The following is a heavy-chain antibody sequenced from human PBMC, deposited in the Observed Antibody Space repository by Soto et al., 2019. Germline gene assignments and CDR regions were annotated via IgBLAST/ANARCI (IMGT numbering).Heavy chain of an antibody. J-gene: IGHJ4*02. CDR1: GGSISSSSYY. V-gene: IGHV4-39*01. Sequence: SQTLSLPCTVSGGSISSSSYYWGWIRQPPGKGLEWIGSIYYSGSTYYNPSLKSRVTISVDTSKNQFSLKLSSVTAADTAVYYCARHSYSSGRRDYWGQGTLVTVSS. CDR3: ARHSYSSGRRDY. CDR2: IYYSGST. D-gene: IGHD6-19*01.